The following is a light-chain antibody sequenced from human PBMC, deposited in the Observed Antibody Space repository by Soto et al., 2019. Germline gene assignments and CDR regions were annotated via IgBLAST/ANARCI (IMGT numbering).Light chain of an antibody. CDR1: SSNIGSNP. Sequence: QSVLTQPPSASGTPGQRVAISCSGSSSNIGSNPVNWYQQLPGAAPKLLIHSNNQRPSGVPDRFSGSKSGTSASLAISGLQSEDEADFYCAAWDASLYGPVFGGGTKRTVL. CDR3: AAWDASLYGPV. J-gene: IGLJ2*01. CDR2: SNN. V-gene: IGLV1-44*01.